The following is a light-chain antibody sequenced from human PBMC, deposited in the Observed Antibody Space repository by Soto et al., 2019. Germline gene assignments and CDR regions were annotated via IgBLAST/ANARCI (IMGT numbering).Light chain of an antibody. CDR1: QSVNSD. J-gene: IGKJ1*01. CDR2: GAS. Sequence: EIVMTQSPATLSVSPGEGATLSCRASQSVNSDLAWYQQKPGQAPRLLIYGASTRATAIPARFSGSGSGTDFTLTISSLQSEDFAVYYCQQYNNWPRTFGQGTKVDMK. CDR3: QQYNNWPRT. V-gene: IGKV3-15*01.